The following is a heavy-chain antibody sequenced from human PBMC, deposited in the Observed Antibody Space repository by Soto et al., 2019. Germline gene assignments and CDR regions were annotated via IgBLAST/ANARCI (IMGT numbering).Heavy chain of an antibody. CDR2: INHSGST. Sequence: SEARSLTCAGSGGSFSGDYWRWIRQPPGKGLEWIGEINHSGSTNYNPSLKSRVTISVDTSKNQFSLKLSSVTAADTAVYYCARGRHILTGYYRDLNYGMDVWGQGTTVT. CDR3: ARGRHILTGYYRDLNYGMDV. V-gene: IGHV4-34*01. J-gene: IGHJ6*02. D-gene: IGHD3-9*01. CDR1: GGSFSGDY.